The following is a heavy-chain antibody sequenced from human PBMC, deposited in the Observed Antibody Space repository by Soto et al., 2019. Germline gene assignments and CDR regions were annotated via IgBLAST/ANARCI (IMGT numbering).Heavy chain of an antibody. CDR1: GYTFTSYY. CDR2: INPSGGST. J-gene: IGHJ6*03. CDR3: ARDQGSSTALYYYYYYMDV. D-gene: IGHD6-13*01. V-gene: IGHV1-46*03. Sequence: KWVVASVKVSCKASGYTFTSYYMHWVRQAPGQGLEWMGIINPSGGSTSYAQKFQGRVTMTRDTSTSTVYMELSSLGPEDTAVYYCARDQGSSTALYYYYYYMDVWGKGTTVTVSS.